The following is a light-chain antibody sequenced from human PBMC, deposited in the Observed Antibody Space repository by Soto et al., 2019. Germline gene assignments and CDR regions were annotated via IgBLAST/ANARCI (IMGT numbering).Light chain of an antibody. V-gene: IGLV2-14*02. CDR3: SSHTSSSTPYV. Sequence: QSVLTQPASVSGSPGQSITISCTGTSSDVGSYNLVSWYQQHPGKAPKLIIYDVSSRPSGVYNRFSGSKSGNTASLTISGLQAEDEADYYCSSHTSSSTPYVFGTGTKVTVL. CDR2: DVS. CDR1: SSDVGSYNL. J-gene: IGLJ1*01.